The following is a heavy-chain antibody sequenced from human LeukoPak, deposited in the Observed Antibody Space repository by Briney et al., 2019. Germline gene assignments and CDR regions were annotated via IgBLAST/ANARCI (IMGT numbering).Heavy chain of an antibody. V-gene: IGHV1-2*02. D-gene: IGHD5-12*01. Sequence: ASVKVSCKASGYTFTGYYMHWVRQAPGQGLEWMGWISPNSGGTNYAQKFQGRVTMTRDTSISTAYMELSRLRSDDTAVYYCARDPGSGVVALDYWGQGTLVTVSS. CDR3: ARDPGSGVVALDY. J-gene: IGHJ4*02. CDR2: ISPNSGGT. CDR1: GYTFTGYY.